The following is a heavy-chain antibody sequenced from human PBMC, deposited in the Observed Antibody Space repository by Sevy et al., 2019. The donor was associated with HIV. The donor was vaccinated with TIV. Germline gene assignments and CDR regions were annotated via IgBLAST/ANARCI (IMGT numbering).Heavy chain of an antibody. CDR2: ISGTGAGT. Sequence: GGSLRLSCAASGFAFDSYAMTWVRQAPGKGLEWVSGISGTGAGTYYADSVKGRFTISRDNSKNTVYLQMNGLRVEDTAVYYCAKDVRFGESEKPTFDYWGQGTLVTVSS. CDR3: AKDVRFGESEKPTFDY. J-gene: IGHJ4*02. CDR1: GFAFDSYA. V-gene: IGHV3-23*01. D-gene: IGHD3-10*01.